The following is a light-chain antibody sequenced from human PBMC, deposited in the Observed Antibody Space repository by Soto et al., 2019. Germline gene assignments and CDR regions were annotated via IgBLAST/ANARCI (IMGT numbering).Light chain of an antibody. V-gene: IGKV3-11*01. CDR1: QSITTY. CDR3: QLRSDWPPGIT. Sequence: EIVMTQSPATLSVSPGDRATLSCRASQSITTYLTWYQQKRGQAPRLLIYGASNRATGIPARFSGSGSGTDFTLNISSLEPEEFAVYYCQLRSDWPPGITFGQGTRLEIK. CDR2: GAS. J-gene: IGKJ5*01.